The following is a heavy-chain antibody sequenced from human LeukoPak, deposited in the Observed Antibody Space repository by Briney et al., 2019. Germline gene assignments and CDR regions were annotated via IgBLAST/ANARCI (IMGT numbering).Heavy chain of an antibody. CDR3: ARDGEYCSGGSCYLYYFDY. Sequence: GGSLRLSCAASGFTFSSYSMNWVRHAPGKGLEWVSSISSSSSYIYYADSVKGRFTISRDNAKNSLYLQMNSLRAEDTAVYYCARDGEYCSGGSCYLYYFDYWGQGTLVTVSS. V-gene: IGHV3-21*01. D-gene: IGHD2-15*01. CDR1: GFTFSSYS. CDR2: ISSSSSYI. J-gene: IGHJ4*02.